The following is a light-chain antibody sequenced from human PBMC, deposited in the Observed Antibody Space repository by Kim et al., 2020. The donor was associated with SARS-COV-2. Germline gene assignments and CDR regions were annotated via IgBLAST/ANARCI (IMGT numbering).Light chain of an antibody. CDR1: NSDIGSNY. CDR3: ASWDDSLSGPV. J-gene: IGLJ2*01. V-gene: IGLV1-47*01. Sequence: QPVLTQQPSASGTPGQRVTISCSGKNSDIGSNYVYWFQQLPGTAPKLLIYRNNQRPSGVPDRFSGSKSGTSASLAISGLLSEDEADYYCASWDDSLSGPVFGGGTQLTVL. CDR2: RNN.